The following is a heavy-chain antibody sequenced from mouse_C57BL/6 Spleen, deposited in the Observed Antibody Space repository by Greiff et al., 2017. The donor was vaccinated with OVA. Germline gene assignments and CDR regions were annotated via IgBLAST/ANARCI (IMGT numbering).Heavy chain of an antibody. D-gene: IGHD4-1*01. J-gene: IGHJ3*01. CDR2: IYPGDGDT. CDR3: AREGVTGSAWLAY. CDR1: GYAFSSYW. Sequence: QVQLKQSGAELVKPGASVKISCKASGYAFSSYWMNWVKQRPGKGLEWIGQIYPGDGDTNYNGKFKGKATLTADKSSSTAYMQLSSLTSEDSAVDIWAREGVTGSAWLAYWGQGTLVTVSA. V-gene: IGHV1-80*01.